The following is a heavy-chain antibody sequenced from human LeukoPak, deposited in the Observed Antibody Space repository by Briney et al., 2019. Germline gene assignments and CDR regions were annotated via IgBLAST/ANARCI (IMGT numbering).Heavy chain of an antibody. CDR1: GYTLTELS. CDR3: ARYGKGPAGYCSGGSCLPVYYFDY. CDR2: FDPEDGET. Sequence: ASVKVSCKVSGYTLTELSMHWVRQAPGKGLEWMGGFDPEDGETIYAQKFQGRVTMTEDTSTDTAYMELSSLRSEDTAVYYCARYGKGPAGYCSGGSCLPVYYFDYWGQGTLVTVSS. J-gene: IGHJ4*02. D-gene: IGHD2-15*01. V-gene: IGHV1-24*01.